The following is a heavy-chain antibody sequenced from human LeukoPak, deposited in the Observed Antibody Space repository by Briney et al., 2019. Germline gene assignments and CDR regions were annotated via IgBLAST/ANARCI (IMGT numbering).Heavy chain of an antibody. D-gene: IGHD4/OR15-4a*01. J-gene: IGHJ3*02. CDR1: GLTFDDYG. CDR2: INWNGGSR. V-gene: IGHV3-20*04. CDR3: AKVSLNMVNDAFDI. Sequence: GGSLRLSCAASGLTFDDYGMSWVRQAPGKGLEWVSGINWNGGSRGYADSVKGRFTISRDNSKNTLYLQMNGLRAEDTAMYYCAKVSLNMVNDAFDIWGQGTMVSVSS.